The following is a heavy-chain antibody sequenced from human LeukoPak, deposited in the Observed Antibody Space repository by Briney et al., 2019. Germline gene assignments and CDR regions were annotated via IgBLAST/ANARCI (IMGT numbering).Heavy chain of an antibody. D-gene: IGHD3-10*01. CDR3: AREFYYYASGISCMDV. J-gene: IGHJ6*04. CDR2: INPGSADT. Sequence: GASVKVSCKASGYTFTSYVMYWVRQAPGQRLEWMGWINPGSADTKYSEKFQGRITITRDTSASTAYMDLSSLRSEDTAVYYCAREFYYYASGISCMDVWGKGTTVTVSS. V-gene: IGHV1-3*01. CDR1: GYTFTSYV.